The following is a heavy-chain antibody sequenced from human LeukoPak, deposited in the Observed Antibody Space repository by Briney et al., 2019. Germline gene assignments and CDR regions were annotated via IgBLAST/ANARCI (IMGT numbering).Heavy chain of an antibody. J-gene: IGHJ3*02. CDR2: IYSGGST. D-gene: IGHD3-3*01. CDR1: GFTVSSNY. CDR3: ASRSPSRTYDFWSGYYLHDAFDI. Sequence: GGSLRLSCAASGFTVSSNYMSWVRQAPGKGLEWVSVIYSGGSTYYADSVKGRFTISRDNSKDTLYLQMNSLRAGDTAVYYCASRSPSRTYDFWSGYYLHDAFDIWGQGTMVTVSS. V-gene: IGHV3-66*02.